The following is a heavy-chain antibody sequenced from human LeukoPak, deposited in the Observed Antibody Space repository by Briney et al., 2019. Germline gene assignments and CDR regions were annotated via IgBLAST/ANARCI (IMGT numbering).Heavy chain of an antibody. D-gene: IGHD2-2*02. Sequence: GGSLRLSCAASGFTFSSYSMNWVRQAPGKGLEWVSSISSSSSYIYYADSVKGRFTISRDNAKNSLYLQMNSLRAEDTAVYYCPVVPAAILGGYYFDYWGQGTLVTVSS. CDR1: GFTFSSYS. CDR3: PVVPAAILGGYYFDY. V-gene: IGHV3-21*01. CDR2: ISSSSSYI. J-gene: IGHJ4*02.